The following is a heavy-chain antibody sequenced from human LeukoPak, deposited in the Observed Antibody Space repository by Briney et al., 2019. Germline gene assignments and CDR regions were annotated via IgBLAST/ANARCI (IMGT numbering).Heavy chain of an antibody. CDR3: ASGGYCSSTSCYVDY. CDR2: ISSSSSYI. CDR1: GFTFSSYS. V-gene: IGHV3-21*01. Sequence: GGSLRLSCAASGFTFSSYSMNWVRQAPGKGLEWVSSISSSSSYIYYADSVKGRFTISRDNAKNSLYLQMNSLRAEDTAAYYCASGGYCSSTSCYVDYWGQGTLVTVSS. D-gene: IGHD2-2*01. J-gene: IGHJ4*02.